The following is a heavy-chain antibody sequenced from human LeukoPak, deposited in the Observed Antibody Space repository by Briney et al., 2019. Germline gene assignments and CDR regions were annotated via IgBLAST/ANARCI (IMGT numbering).Heavy chain of an antibody. CDR2: INHSGST. CDR3: AYSSGYQQH. D-gene: IGHD3-22*01. Sequence: SETLSLTCAVYGGSFIDFYWSWIRQPPGKGLEWIGEINHSGSTNYNPSLKSRVTISVDTSKNQFSLKLTSVTAADTAVYYCAYSSGYQQHWGQGTLVTVSS. J-gene: IGHJ1*01. CDR1: GGSFIDFY. V-gene: IGHV4-34*01.